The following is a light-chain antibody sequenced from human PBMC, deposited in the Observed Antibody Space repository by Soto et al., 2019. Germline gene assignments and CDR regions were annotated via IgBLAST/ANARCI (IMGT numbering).Light chain of an antibody. CDR1: SSNIGAGYD. J-gene: IGLJ2*01. CDR3: QSYDSSLSGVV. CDR2: GNT. Sequence: QLVLTQPPSVSGAPGQWVSLSCTGSSSNIGAGYDVHWYQQLPGTTPKLLIYGNTNRPSGVPDRFSGSKSGTSASLAITGLLAEDEADYYCQSYDSSLSGVVFGGGTKLTVL. V-gene: IGLV1-40*01.